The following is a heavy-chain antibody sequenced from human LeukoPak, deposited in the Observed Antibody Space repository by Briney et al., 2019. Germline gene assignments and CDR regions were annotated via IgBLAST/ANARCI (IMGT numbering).Heavy chain of an antibody. V-gene: IGHV4-38-2*02. D-gene: IGHD4-17*01. Sequence: PSETLSLTCAVSGYPISSGYYWGWIRQPPGKGLEWIGSIFHSGSTYYNPSLKSRVTISVDTSKNQFSLKLSSVTAADTAVYYCARDPVGDYGDYWGQGTLVTVSS. CDR1: GYPISSGYY. J-gene: IGHJ4*02. CDR3: ARDPVGDYGDY. CDR2: IFHSGST.